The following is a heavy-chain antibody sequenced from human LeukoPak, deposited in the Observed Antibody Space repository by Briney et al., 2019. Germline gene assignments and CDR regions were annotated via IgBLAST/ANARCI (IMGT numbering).Heavy chain of an antibody. J-gene: IGHJ4*02. CDR2: ISPSVGSA. CDR3: ARDDARSTGYSYAYIDY. D-gene: IGHD5-18*01. CDR1: GYTFTGYY. Sequence: ASVKVSCKASGYTFTGYYMHWVRQAPGQGLEWMGIISPSVGSAAYAQKFQGRVTMTRDTSTSTLYMELSSLRSEDTAVYYCARDDARSTGYSYAYIDYWGQGTLVTVSS. V-gene: IGHV1-46*01.